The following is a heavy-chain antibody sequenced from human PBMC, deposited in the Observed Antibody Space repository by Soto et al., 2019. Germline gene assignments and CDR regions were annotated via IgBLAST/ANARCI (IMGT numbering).Heavy chain of an antibody. J-gene: IGHJ6*02. V-gene: IGHV1-69*13. CDR3: ARDYLETTVVPPAPLPHYGMDV. D-gene: IGHD4-17*01. CDR1: GGTFSSYA. Sequence: SVKVSCKASGGTFSSYAISWVRQAPGQGLEWMGGIIPIFGTANYAQKFQGRVTITADESTSTAYMELSSLRSEDTAVYYCARDYLETTVVPPAPLPHYGMDVWGQGTTVTVSS. CDR2: IIPIFGTA.